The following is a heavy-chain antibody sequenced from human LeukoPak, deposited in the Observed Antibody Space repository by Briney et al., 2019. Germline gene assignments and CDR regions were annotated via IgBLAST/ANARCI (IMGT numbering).Heavy chain of an antibody. Sequence: PSQTLSLTCTVPGGSISSGDYYWSWIRQYPGKCLEWIGYIYHSGSSYYNPSLMSQVTMSIATSKNQFSLKLSSVTAADTAVYYCARAIVVAGLRFDYWGQGTLVTVSS. CDR3: ARAIVVAGLRFDY. J-gene: IGHJ4*02. CDR1: GGSISSGDYY. V-gene: IGHV4-31*01. CDR2: IYHSGSS. D-gene: IGHD2-15*01.